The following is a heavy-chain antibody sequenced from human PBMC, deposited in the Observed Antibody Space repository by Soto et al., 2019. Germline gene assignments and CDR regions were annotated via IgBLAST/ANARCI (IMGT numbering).Heavy chain of an antibody. CDR1: GGSISSGSYH. CDR2: IYYSGSS. J-gene: IGHJ4*02. CDR3: ASFRTTVTAYYFDY. D-gene: IGHD4-17*01. Sequence: SETLSLTCTVSGGSISSGSYHWSWIRQHPGKGLEWIGNIYYSGSSYYNPSLKSRATISVDTSKNQFSLKLSSVTAADTAVYYCASFRTTVTAYYFDYWGQGTLVTVSS. V-gene: IGHV4-30-4*01.